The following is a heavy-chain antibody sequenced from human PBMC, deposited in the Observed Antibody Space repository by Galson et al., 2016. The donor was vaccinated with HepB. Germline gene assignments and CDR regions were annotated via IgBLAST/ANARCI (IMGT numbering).Heavy chain of an antibody. V-gene: IGHV3-9*01. J-gene: IGHJ3*02. D-gene: IGHD6-19*01. CDR3: VKDKGQWLLDVFDT. CDR1: GFTFDDFG. Sequence: SLRLSCAASGFTFDDFGMHWVRQVPGKGLEWVSGISWNSGDRDYVDSVKGRFTISRDNAKNFLFLQMNSLRAEDTALYYCVKDKGQWLLDVFDTWGQGTMVTVSS. CDR2: ISWNSGDR.